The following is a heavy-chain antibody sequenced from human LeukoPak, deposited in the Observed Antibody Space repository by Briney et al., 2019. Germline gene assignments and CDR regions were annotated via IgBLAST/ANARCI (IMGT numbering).Heavy chain of an antibody. Sequence: SETLSLTCNVSGVSISNYYWSWVRQSPENGLEWIGYIYHTGGTSYNPSLKSRVSISVDTSKNQFSLKLTSVTAADTAVYYCARQTYYNNRLLFDYWGQGNLVTVSS. D-gene: IGHD3-22*01. CDR1: GVSISNYY. CDR3: ARQTYYNNRLLFDY. J-gene: IGHJ4*02. V-gene: IGHV4-59*08. CDR2: IYHTGGT.